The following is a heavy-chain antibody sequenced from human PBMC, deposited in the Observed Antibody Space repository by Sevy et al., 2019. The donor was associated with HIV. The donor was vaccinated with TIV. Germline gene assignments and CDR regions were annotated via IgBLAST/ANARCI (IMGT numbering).Heavy chain of an antibody. CDR1: GFTFGDYY. J-gene: IGHJ4*02. V-gene: IGHV3-11*01. CDR2: ISTDDYTI. D-gene: IGHD3-10*01. CDR3: AKDWGGGSFFLDF. Sequence: GGSLRLSCAASGFTFGDYYMSWIRQAPGKGLEWISYISTDDYTIYYADSVKGRFTISRDNDKNSLFLQMNSLRADDTAIYYCAKDWGGGSFFLDFWGQGTLVTVSS.